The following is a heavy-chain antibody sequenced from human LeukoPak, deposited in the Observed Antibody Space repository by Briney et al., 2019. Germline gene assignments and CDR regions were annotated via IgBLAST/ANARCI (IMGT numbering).Heavy chain of an antibody. CDR1: GGSFSGYY. Sequence: PSETLSLTCAVYGGSFSGYYWSWIRQPPGKGLEWIGEINHSGSTNYNPSLTSRVTISVDTSKSQFSLKLSSVPAADTAVYYGARALGRPRDYWGQGTLVTVSS. CDR2: INHSGST. V-gene: IGHV4-34*01. J-gene: IGHJ4*02. D-gene: IGHD7-27*01. CDR3: ARALGRPRDY.